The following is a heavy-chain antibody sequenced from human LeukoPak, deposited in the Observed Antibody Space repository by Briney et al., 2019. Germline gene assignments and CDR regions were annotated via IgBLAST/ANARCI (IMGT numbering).Heavy chain of an antibody. J-gene: IGHJ5*02. CDR2: IFTSGST. V-gene: IGHV4-4*07. Sequence: SGTLSLTCTVSGGSITSDYWSWIRQPAGKGLEWIGRIFTSGSTSYNPSLKSRVTMSLDTSKNQFSLKLSSVTAADTAVYFCSRGGANDLWGQRTLVTVSS. CDR3: SRGGANDL. CDR1: GGSITSDY. D-gene: IGHD4/OR15-4a*01.